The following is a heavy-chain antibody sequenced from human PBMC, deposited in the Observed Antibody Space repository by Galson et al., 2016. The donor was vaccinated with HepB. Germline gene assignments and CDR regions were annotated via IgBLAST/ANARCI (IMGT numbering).Heavy chain of an antibody. CDR2: ISSSSKYI. V-gene: IGHV3-21*01. Sequence: SLRLSCAASGFIFSNYYMHWVRQAPGKGLEWVSSISSSSKYIYYADSVKGRFTISRANANNSLFLQMNSLRAEDTAVYFCARDRGIAAGGWFDPWGQGTQVTVSS. J-gene: IGHJ5*02. CDR3: ARDRGIAAGGWFDP. D-gene: IGHD6-13*01. CDR1: GFIFSNYY.